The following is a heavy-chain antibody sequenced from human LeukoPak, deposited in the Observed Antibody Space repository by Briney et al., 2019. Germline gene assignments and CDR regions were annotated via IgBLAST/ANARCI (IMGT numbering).Heavy chain of an antibody. D-gene: IGHD6-19*01. CDR3: AKAYSSGWYYFDY. Sequence: PGGSLRLSCAASGFTFSNCGMSWVRQAPGKGLEWVSGITGSGGSTYYADSVKGRFTISRDNSKNTLYLQMNSLRAEDTAVYYCAKAYSSGWYYFDYWGQGTLVTVSS. CDR2: ITGSGGST. J-gene: IGHJ4*02. CDR1: GFTFSNCG. V-gene: IGHV3-23*01.